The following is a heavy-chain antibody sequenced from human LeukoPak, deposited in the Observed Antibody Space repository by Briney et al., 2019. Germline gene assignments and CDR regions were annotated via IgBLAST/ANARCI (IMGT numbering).Heavy chain of an antibody. V-gene: IGHV3-21*01. Sequence: GGSLRLSCAASGFTFSDYSINWVRQAPGKGLEWVSSINPTSTSIYYADAVKGRFTISRDNAKSSLHLQMNSLRAEDTARYYXXXXGRNSDRSXYYYFYNYWGQGIQVTVSS. D-gene: IGHD3-22*01. CDR2: INPTSTSI. CDR3: XXXGRNSDRSXYYYFYNY. J-gene: IGHJ4*02. CDR1: GFTFSDYS.